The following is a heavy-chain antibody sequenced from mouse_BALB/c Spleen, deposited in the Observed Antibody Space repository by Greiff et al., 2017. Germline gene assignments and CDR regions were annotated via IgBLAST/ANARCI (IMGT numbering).Heavy chain of an antibody. CDR2: IWAGGST. D-gene: IGHD2-10*01. V-gene: IGHV2-9*02. Sequence: VKLMESGPGLVAPSQSLSITCTVSGFSLTSYGVHWVRQPPGKGLEWLGVIWAGGSTNYNSALMSRLSISKDNSKSQVFLKMNSLQTDDTAMYYCARDGAYYGNPFAYWGQGTLVTVSA. CDR3: ARDGAYYGNPFAY. J-gene: IGHJ3*01. CDR1: GFSLTSYG.